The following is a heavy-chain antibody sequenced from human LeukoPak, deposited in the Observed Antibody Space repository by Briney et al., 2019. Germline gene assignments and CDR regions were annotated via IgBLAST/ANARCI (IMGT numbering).Heavy chain of an antibody. CDR2: IKQDGSEK. J-gene: IGHJ4*02. CDR3: AAAFYYGSGGGGGFDY. D-gene: IGHD3-10*01. Sequence: GGSLRLSCAASGFTFSSYRMSWVRQAPGKGLEWVSNIKQDGSEKYYVDSVRGRFTISRDKAKNSLYLQMNSLRAEDTAVYYGAAAFYYGSGGGGGFDYWGQGTLVTVSS. CDR1: GFTFSSYR. V-gene: IGHV3-7*01.